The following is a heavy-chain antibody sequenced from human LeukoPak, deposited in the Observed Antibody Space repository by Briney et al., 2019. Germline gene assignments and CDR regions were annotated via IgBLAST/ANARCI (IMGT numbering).Heavy chain of an antibody. CDR2: IYHSGST. J-gene: IGHJ4*02. Sequence: GSLRLSCAAAGFTLSSYALSWVRQAPGKGLEWIGKIYHSGSTYYNPSLKSRVTISVDTSKNQFSLKLSSVTAADTAVYYCARPLYDFWSGQYYFDYWGQGTLVTVSS. CDR1: GFTLSSYA. CDR3: ARPLYDFWSGQYYFDY. V-gene: IGHV4-4*02. D-gene: IGHD3-3*01.